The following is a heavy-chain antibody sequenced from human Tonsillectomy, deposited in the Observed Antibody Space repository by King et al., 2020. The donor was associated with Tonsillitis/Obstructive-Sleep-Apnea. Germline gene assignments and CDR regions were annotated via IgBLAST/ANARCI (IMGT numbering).Heavy chain of an antibody. CDR1: GGSISSSNW. V-gene: IGHV4-4*02. CDR3: TRAEYDPDAFDI. CDR2: IYHSGST. D-gene: IGHD3-3*01. Sequence: VQLQESGPGLVKPSGTLSLTCAVSGGSISSSNWWSWVRQPPGEGLEWIGEIYHSGSTKYNPSLKSRVTISVDRSKNQFSLRLSSVTAADTAVYYCTRAEYDPDAFDIWGQGTMVIVSS. J-gene: IGHJ3*02.